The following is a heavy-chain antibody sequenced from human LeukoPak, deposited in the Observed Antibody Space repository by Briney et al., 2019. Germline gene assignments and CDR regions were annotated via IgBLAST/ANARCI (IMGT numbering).Heavy chain of an antibody. CDR1: GFTFENYA. CDR3: AKERSPMIRGVPDAFDI. CDR2: ISWHSGTI. Sequence: GGSLRLSCTASGFTFENYALHWVRQAPGKGLEWVSGISWHSGTIGYADSVKGRFTISRDNAKNSLFLLMNSLRVEDTAFYYCAKERSPMIRGVPDAFDIWGPGTKVTVSS. D-gene: IGHD3-10*01. J-gene: IGHJ3*02. V-gene: IGHV3-9*01.